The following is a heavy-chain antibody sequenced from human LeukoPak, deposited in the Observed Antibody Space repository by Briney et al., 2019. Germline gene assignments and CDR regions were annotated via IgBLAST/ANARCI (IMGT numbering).Heavy chain of an antibody. D-gene: IGHD6-6*01. Sequence: GGSLRLSCAASGFTFDDYGMSWVRQAPGKGLEWVSGINWSGGRTNYADSVKGRFTISRDNAKSSLFLQMNSLRAEDTALYYCARDLSSSSGGDYWGQGTLVTVSS. V-gene: IGHV3-20*04. CDR1: GFTFDDYG. J-gene: IGHJ4*02. CDR3: ARDLSSSSGGDY. CDR2: INWSGGRT.